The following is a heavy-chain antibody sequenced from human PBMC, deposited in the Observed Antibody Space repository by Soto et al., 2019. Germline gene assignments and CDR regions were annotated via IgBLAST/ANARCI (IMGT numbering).Heavy chain of an antibody. CDR1: GFIFSSHN. Sequence: DVQLVESGGGLVKPGGSLRLSCAASGFIFSSHNMNWVRQAPGKGLEWVSFITGSSSYIFYADSVKGRFTISRDNAKNTVYLQMNRRRAEDTGVYYCARLVASETGYGMDVWGQGTTVTVSS. V-gene: IGHV3-21*06. CDR3: ARLVASETGYGMDV. CDR2: ITGSSSYI. D-gene: IGHD3-9*01. J-gene: IGHJ6*02.